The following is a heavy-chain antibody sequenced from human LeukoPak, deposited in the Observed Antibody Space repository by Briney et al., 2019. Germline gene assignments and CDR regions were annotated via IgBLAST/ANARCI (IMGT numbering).Heavy chain of an antibody. J-gene: IGHJ4*02. CDR3: AREGEWLAYFDY. CDR1: GAFIRGGGVY. Sequence: SETLSLTCTVSGAFIRGGGVYWSWIRQPPGKGLEWIGYIYHSGTTYYSPSLKSRVTISIDTSKNQFSLKLRSATAADTAVYYRAREGEWLAYFDYWGQGILVTVSP. CDR2: IYHSGTT. D-gene: IGHD6-19*01. V-gene: IGHV4-30-2*01.